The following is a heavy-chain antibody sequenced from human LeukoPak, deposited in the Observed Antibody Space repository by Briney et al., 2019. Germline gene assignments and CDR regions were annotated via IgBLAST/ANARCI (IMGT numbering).Heavy chain of an antibody. V-gene: IGHV3-23*01. Sequence: GSLRLSCAASGFTFSSYAMSWVRQAPGKGLEWVSAISGSGGSTYYADSVKGRFTISRDNSKNTLYLQMNSLSAEDTAVYYCAKGSVHGSSWDWGQGTLVTVSS. CDR2: ISGSGGST. CDR1: GFTFSSYA. CDR3: AKGSVHGSSWD. D-gene: IGHD6-13*01. J-gene: IGHJ4*02.